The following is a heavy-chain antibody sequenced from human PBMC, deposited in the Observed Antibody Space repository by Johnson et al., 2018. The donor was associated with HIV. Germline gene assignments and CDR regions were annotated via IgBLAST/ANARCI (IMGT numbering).Heavy chain of an antibody. CDR1: RFTFSSHW. CDR3: AREERDGINSAFDI. Sequence: MLLVESGGGLVQPGGSLRLSCAASRFTFSSHWMSWVRQAPGKGLEWVANIKQDGTEKYYVDSVKGRFTISRDNAKNLLFLQMNSLRAEDTAVYYCAREERDGINSAFDIWG. CDR2: IKQDGTEK. V-gene: IGHV3-7*01. D-gene: IGHD5-24*01. J-gene: IGHJ3*02.